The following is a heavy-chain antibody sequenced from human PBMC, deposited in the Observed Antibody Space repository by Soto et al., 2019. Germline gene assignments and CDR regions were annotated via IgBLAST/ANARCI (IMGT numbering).Heavy chain of an antibody. CDR1: GGTFSSYT. J-gene: IGHJ4*02. CDR2: IIPILGIA. CDR3: ARLLCASHAWYRDDY. V-gene: IGHV1-69*02. D-gene: IGHD6-13*01. Sequence: QVQLVQSGAEVKKPGSSVKVSCKASGGTFSSYTISWVRQAPGQGLEWMGRIIPILGIANYAQKFQGRVTNTAEHSKSAAHMELSILRSEETGVYYCARLLCASHAWYRDDYWGQGTLVTVSS.